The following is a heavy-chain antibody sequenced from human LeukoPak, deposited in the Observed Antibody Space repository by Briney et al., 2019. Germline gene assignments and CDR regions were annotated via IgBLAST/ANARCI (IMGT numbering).Heavy chain of an antibody. CDR2: INPDTGAT. Sequence: GASVKVSCKASGYTFTGYYMHWVRQAPGQGLEWMGWINPDTGATKYAQIFQGRVSMTRDMSISTAYLELNSLTSDDTAVYYCSRITYYDPSDWGQGTLVTVSS. D-gene: IGHD3-3*01. CDR3: SRITYYDPSD. J-gene: IGHJ4*02. V-gene: IGHV1-2*02. CDR1: GYTFTGYY.